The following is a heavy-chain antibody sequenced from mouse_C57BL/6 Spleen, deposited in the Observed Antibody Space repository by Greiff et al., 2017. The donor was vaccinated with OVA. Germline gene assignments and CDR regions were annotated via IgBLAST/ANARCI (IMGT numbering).Heavy chain of an antibody. J-gene: IGHJ1*03. Sequence: EVKVVESEGGLVQPGSSMKLSCTASGFTFSDYYMAWVRQVPEKGLEWVANINYDGSSTYYLDSLKSRFIISRDNAKNILYLQMSSLKSEDTATYYCARGYDGYFDVWGTGTTVTVSS. D-gene: IGHD2-12*01. CDR2: INYDGSST. CDR1: GFTFSDYY. V-gene: IGHV5-16*01. CDR3: ARGYDGYFDV.